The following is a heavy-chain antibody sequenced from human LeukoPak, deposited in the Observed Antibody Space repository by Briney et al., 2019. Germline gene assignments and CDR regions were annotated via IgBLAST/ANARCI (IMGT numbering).Heavy chain of an antibody. CDR1: GYTFTGYY. D-gene: IGHD3-10*01. CDR3: ARDRYYYGSGSYYELDY. CDR2: INPNSGGT. Sequence: ASVKVSCKASGYTFTGYYMHWVRQAPGQGLEWMGWINPNSGGTNYAQKFQGRVTMTRDTSISTAYVELSRLRSDDTAVYYCARDRYYYGSGSYYELDYWGQGTLVTVSS. J-gene: IGHJ4*02. V-gene: IGHV1-2*02.